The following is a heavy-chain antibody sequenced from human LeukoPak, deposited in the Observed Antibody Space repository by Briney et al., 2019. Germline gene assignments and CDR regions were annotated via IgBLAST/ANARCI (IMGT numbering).Heavy chain of an antibody. CDR3: ARDHPTYYYDSSGYWEEVVRDY. V-gene: IGHV3-21*01. CDR1: GFTFSSYS. D-gene: IGHD3-22*01. J-gene: IGHJ4*02. CDR2: ISSSSSYI. Sequence: KAGGSLRLSCAASGFTFSSYSMNWVRQAPGKGLEWVSSISSSSSYIYYADSVKGRFTISRDNAKNSLYLQMNSLRAEDTAVYYCARDHPTYYYDSSGYWEEVVRDYWGQGTLVTVSS.